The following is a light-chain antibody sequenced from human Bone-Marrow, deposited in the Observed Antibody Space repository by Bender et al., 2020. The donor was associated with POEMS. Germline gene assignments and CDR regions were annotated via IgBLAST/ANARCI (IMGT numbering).Light chain of an antibody. CDR2: EDN. V-gene: IGLV2-14*02. CDR3: ISYTTSATGHVI. Sequence: QSALTQPASVSGSPGQSITVSCAGTINDVGSYTFVSWYQQQSGTAPKVMIYEDNKRPSGVSNRFSASKSVNTASLTISGLQAEDEADYYFISYTTSATGHVIIGGGTKLTVL. J-gene: IGLJ2*01. CDR1: INDVGSYTF.